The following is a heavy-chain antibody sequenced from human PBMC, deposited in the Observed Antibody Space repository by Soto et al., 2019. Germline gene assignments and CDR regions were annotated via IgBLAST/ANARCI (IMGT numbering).Heavy chain of an antibody. CDR2: IHPGDSDT. Sequence: GESLKISCKGSGYSFTSYWIGWARQMPGKGLEWMAIIHPGDSDTRYSPSFQGLATVSADRSINTAYLHWSSLKASDTAMYYCARETDGTTFDYWGQGTMVTVSS. J-gene: IGHJ4*02. V-gene: IGHV5-51*01. CDR1: GYSFTSYW. D-gene: IGHD1-7*01. CDR3: ARETDGTTFDY.